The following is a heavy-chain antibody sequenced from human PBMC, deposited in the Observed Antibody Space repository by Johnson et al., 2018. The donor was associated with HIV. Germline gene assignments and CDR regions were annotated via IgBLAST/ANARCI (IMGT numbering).Heavy chain of an antibody. CDR2: INWHGGSI. J-gene: IGHJ3*02. CDR1: GFTFDDFG. V-gene: IGHV3-20*04. D-gene: IGHD6-13*01. Sequence: VQLVESGGGVVRPGGSLRLSCAASGFTFDDFGMGWVRQAPGKGLEWVSGINWHGGSIGYADSVKGRFTISRDNAKNSLYLQMNSLRAEDTAVYYCAKTSRGSSWFDAFDIWGQGTMVTVSS. CDR3: AKTSRGSSWFDAFDI.